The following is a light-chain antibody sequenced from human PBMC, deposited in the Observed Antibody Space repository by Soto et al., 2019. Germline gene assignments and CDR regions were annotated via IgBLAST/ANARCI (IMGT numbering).Light chain of an antibody. CDR1: QSISGW. V-gene: IGKV1-5*01. Sequence: DIQMTQSPSTLSASVGDRVTITCRASQSISGWLGWCQQKPGKAPKLLIYDASTLESGVPSRFSGSGSGTQLTLTISSLQPDDFAPYFCQQYSSYSLYTFGQGPKLEI. CDR2: DAS. CDR3: QQYSSYSLYT. J-gene: IGKJ2*01.